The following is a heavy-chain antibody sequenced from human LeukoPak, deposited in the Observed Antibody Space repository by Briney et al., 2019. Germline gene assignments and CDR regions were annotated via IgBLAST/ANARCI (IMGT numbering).Heavy chain of an antibody. CDR3: ARESTMVRGAADY. Sequence: SETLSLTCTVSGGSITGYYWTWIRQPAGKGLEWIGRIYSSGSTNYNPSLKSRVTMSLDTSKNQFSLKVTSVTAADTAVYYCARESTMVRGAADYWGQGTLVTVSS. CDR1: GGSITGYY. D-gene: IGHD3-10*01. CDR2: IYSSGST. J-gene: IGHJ4*02. V-gene: IGHV4-4*07.